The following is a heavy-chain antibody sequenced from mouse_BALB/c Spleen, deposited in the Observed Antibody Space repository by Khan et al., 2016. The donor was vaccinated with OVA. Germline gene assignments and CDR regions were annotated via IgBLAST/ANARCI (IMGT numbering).Heavy chain of an antibody. CDR3: ARIKKIVATYFDY. CDR1: GYTFTSYW. CDR2: TNPTNGRT. V-gene: IGHV1S81*02. Sequence: QVQLQQSGAELVKAGASVKMSCKASGYTFTSYWMHWVKQRLGQGLEWFAETNPTNGRTYYNEKIKSKATLTVDKYSSTAYMLLSGPTFEYSTFYYCARIKKIVATYFDYWGQGTTLTVSS. D-gene: IGHD1-1*01. J-gene: IGHJ2*01.